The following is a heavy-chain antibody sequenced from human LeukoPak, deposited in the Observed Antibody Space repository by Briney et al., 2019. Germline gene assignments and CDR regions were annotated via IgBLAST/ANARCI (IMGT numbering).Heavy chain of an antibody. D-gene: IGHD2-2*01. V-gene: IGHV4-59*01. CDR2: IYYSGST. J-gene: IGHJ4*02. CDR1: GGSISSYY. Sequence: RTSETLSLTCTVSGGSISSYYWSWIRQPPGKELEWIGYIYYSGSTNYNPSLKSRVTISVDTSKNQFSLKLSSVTAADTAVYYCARRRDCSSTSCYSEIDYWGQGTLVTVSS. CDR3: ARRRDCSSTSCYSEIDY.